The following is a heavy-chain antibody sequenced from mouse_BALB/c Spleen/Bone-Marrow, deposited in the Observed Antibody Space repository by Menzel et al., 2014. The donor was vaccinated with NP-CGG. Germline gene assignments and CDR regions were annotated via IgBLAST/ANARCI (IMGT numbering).Heavy chain of an antibody. CDR3: TTFRGGNFAARFPY. J-gene: IGHJ3*01. Sequence: EVMLVESGPSLVKPSQTLSLTCSAAGDSITSGYWNWIRKFPGNKLEYMGYISYSGSTYYNPSLKSQISITRDTSKNQYYLQLNSVTTEDPATYYCTTFRGGNFAARFPYWGQGTLVTVSA. CDR1: GDSITSGY. V-gene: IGHV3-8*02. D-gene: IGHD2-1*01. CDR2: ISYSGST.